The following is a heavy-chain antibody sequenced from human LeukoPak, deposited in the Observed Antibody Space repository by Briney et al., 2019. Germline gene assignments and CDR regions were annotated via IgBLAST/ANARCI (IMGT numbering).Heavy chain of an antibody. Sequence: SQTLSLTCTVSGGSISSGGYYWSWIRQHPGKGLEWIGYIYYSGSTYYNPSLKSRVTISVDTSKNQSSLKLSSVTAADTAVYYCARDGSGATVTTIDAFDIWGQGTMVTVSS. CDR2: IYYSGST. CDR3: ARDGSGATVTTIDAFDI. CDR1: GGSISSGGYY. J-gene: IGHJ3*02. D-gene: IGHD4-17*01. V-gene: IGHV4-31*03.